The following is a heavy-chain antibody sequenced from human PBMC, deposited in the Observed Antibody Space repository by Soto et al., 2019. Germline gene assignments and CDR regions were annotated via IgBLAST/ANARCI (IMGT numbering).Heavy chain of an antibody. CDR3: ARSSSWRYYYGMDV. V-gene: IGHV3-48*03. CDR2: ISSSGSNI. J-gene: IGHJ6*02. D-gene: IGHD6-13*01. CDR1: GFTFSSYE. Sequence: GSLRLSCAASGFTFSSYEMNWVRQAPGKGLEWVSYISSSGSNIYYADSVKGRFTISRDNAKNSLYLQMNSLRAEATAVYYCARSSSWRYYYGMDVWGQGTTVTVSS.